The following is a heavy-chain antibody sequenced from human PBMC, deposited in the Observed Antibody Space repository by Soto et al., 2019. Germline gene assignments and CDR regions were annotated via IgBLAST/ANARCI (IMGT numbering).Heavy chain of an antibody. CDR1: GFTFSSYA. V-gene: IGHV3-30-3*01. CDR2: ISYDGSNK. Sequence: GGSLRLSCAASGFTFSSYAMHWVRQAPGKGLEWVAVISYDGSNKYYADSVKGRFTISRDNSKNTLYLQMNSLRAEDTAVYYCARDRARRYSSGRYVDYWGQGTLVTVS. D-gene: IGHD6-19*01. J-gene: IGHJ4*02. CDR3: ARDRARRYSSGRYVDY.